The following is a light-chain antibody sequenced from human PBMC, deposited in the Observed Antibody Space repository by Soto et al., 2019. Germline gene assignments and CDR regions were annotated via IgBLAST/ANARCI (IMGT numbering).Light chain of an antibody. CDR2: EVN. CDR3: FSFIGTSTYV. J-gene: IGLJ1*01. CDR1: SSFFGAYDY. Sequence: ALSQPASRSWAPGQAITIALTGTSSFFGAYDYVSWFQQHPGKAPKLLIYEVNKRPSGVSNRFSGSTSGNTAYLTISGLQVEDEAEYFCFSFIGTSTYVFGTGTKVTVL. V-gene: IGLV2-14*01.